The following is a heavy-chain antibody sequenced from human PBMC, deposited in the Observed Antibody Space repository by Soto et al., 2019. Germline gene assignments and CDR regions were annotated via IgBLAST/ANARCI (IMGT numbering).Heavy chain of an antibody. CDR3: ARRGPGAGWNWFDS. CDR2: ISSEGDDL. Sequence: GGSLRLSCVASGFKFDTFTMHWVRQAPGKGLEWVAAISSEGDDLYYGASVEGRFTISRDNSRNIVFLEMNSLGGADTAVYFCARRGPGAGWNWFDSWGHGTLVTVSS. V-gene: IGHV3-30-3*01. CDR1: GFKFDTFT. J-gene: IGHJ5*01. D-gene: IGHD6-19*01.